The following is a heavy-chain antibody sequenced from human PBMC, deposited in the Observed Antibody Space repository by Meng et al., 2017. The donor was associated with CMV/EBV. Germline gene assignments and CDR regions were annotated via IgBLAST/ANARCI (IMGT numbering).Heavy chain of an antibody. D-gene: IGHD2-2*01. V-gene: IGHV3-74*01. CDR1: GFTFSSYW. CDR2: INSDGSST. J-gene: IGHJ6*02. CDR3: ARSGVTYCSSTSCLGGMDV. Sequence: GEFLKISCAASGFTFSSYWMHWVRQAPGKGLVWVSRINSDGSSTSYADSVKGRFTISRDNAKNTLYLQMNSLRAEDTAVYYCARSGVTYCSSTSCLGGMDVWGQGTTVTVSS.